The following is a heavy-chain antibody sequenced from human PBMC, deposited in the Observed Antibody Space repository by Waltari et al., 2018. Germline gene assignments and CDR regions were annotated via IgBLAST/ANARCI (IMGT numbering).Heavy chain of an antibody. CDR2: IYYSGRT. J-gene: IGHJ5*02. CDR1: GGSISSSSYY. CDR3: ASTPIVVVVAATRRGYNWFDP. V-gene: IGHV4-39*01. D-gene: IGHD2-15*01. Sequence: QLQLQESGPGLVKPSETLSLTCTVSGGSISSSSYYWGWIRQPPGKGLEWIGSIYYSGRTYYNPSLTSRVTISAATSKNQFSLKLSSVTAADTAVYYCASTPIVVVVAATRRGYNWFDPWGQGTLVTVSS.